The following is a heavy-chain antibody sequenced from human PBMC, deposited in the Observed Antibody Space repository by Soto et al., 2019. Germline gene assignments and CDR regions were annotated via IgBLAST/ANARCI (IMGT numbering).Heavy chain of an antibody. Sequence: ASVKVSCKASGYTFTSYDINWVRQAPGQGLEWMGWINTNTGNPTYAQGFTGRFVFSLDTSVSTAYLQICSLKADDSAIYYCVKNRWYTDYAFDYWGQGTLVTVSS. V-gene: IGHV7-4-1*01. CDR3: VKNRWYTDYAFDY. J-gene: IGHJ4*02. CDR2: INTNTGNP. D-gene: IGHD4-17*01. CDR1: GYTFTSYD.